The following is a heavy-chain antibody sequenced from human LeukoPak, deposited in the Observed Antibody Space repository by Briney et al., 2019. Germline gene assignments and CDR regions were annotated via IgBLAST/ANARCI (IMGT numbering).Heavy chain of an antibody. J-gene: IGHJ6*02. V-gene: IGHV3-33*03. D-gene: IGHD3-10*01. Sequence: PGGSLRLSCAASGFSFSSYGMRWVRQAPGKGLEWVSSIRFDGDFKHYGDSVKGRVAISRNNAENKVFLQMNNLRGEDTGVYFCARSVYGSGSYMDVWGQGTTVIVSS. CDR2: IRFDGDFK. CDR1: GFSFSSYG. CDR3: ARSVYGSGSYMDV.